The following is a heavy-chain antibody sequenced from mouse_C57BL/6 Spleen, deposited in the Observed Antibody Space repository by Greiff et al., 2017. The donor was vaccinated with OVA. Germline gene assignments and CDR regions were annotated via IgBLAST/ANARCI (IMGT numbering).Heavy chain of an antibody. V-gene: IGHV3-6*01. CDR3: AREGPGRCAY. D-gene: IGHD3-3*01. CDR2: ISYDGSN. J-gene: IGHJ3*01. Sequence: EVKLVESGPGLVKPSQSLSLTCSVTGYSFTSGYYCNCLRPFPGNKLEWMGYISYDGSNNYNPSLKNRISITRNTSKNQFFLKLNSVTTEDTATYYCAREGPGRCAYWGQGTLVTVSA. CDR1: GYSFTSGYY.